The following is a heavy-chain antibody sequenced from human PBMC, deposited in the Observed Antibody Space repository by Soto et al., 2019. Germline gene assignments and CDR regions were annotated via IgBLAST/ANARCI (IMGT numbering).Heavy chain of an antibody. CDR2: IIPSLGRA. J-gene: IGHJ3*02. D-gene: IGHD2-21*01. CDR1: GGTFSSYT. Sequence: QVQLVQSGDEVKQPGSSVKVSCKASGGTFSSYTISWVRQAPGHGLEWMGRIIPSLGRANYAQKFQGRVTITADKSTSTAYMELSRLRSEDAAVYCWASRFRGDAFDIWGQGTMVTVSS. V-gene: IGHV1-69*02. CDR3: ASRFRGDAFDI.